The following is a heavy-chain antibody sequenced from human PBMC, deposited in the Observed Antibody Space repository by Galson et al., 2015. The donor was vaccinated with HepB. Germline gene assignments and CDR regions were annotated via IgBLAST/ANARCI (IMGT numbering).Heavy chain of an antibody. Sequence: SVKVSCKASGYTFTSYYMHWVRQAPGQGLEWMGIINPSGGSTSYAQKFQGRVTMTRDTSTSTVYMELSSLRSEDTAVYYCARAGQIREAAAGSYYFDYWGQGTLVTVSS. J-gene: IGHJ4*02. D-gene: IGHD6-13*01. CDR1: GYTFTSYY. V-gene: IGHV1-46*01. CDR2: INPSGGST. CDR3: ARAGQIREAAAGSYYFDY.